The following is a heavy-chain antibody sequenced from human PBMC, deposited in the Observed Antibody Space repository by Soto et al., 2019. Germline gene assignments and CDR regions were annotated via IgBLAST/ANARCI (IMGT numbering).Heavy chain of an antibody. CDR1: GFTFSRYG. Sequence: QEQLVESGGGVVQPGRSLKLSCAASGFTFSRYGMHWVRQAPGKGLEWVAVIFYDGSRKEYAASLKGRFTISRDNSKNTLSLQMNSLEAEATAIYYCLREEGDNDGNWFDRWGQGTLVTVSS. CDR2: IFYDGSRK. D-gene: IGHD2-21*02. V-gene: IGHV3-33*01. CDR3: LREEGDNDGNWFDR. J-gene: IGHJ5*02.